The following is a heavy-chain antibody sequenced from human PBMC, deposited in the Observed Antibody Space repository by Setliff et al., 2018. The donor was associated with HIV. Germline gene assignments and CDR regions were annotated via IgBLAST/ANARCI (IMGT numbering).Heavy chain of an antibody. D-gene: IGHD1-7*01. CDR3: ARLPGTTSPHVGWFDP. J-gene: IGHJ5*02. CDR1: GYSITGGYF. CDR2: IYQSGST. Sequence: SETLSLTCAVSGYSITGGYFWGWIRQPPGKGLEWIGSIYQSGSTYYNPSLKSRVTIFIDTSKNQFSLKLSSVTAADTAVYYCARLPGTTSPHVGWFDPWGQGTLVTVSS. V-gene: IGHV4-38-2*01.